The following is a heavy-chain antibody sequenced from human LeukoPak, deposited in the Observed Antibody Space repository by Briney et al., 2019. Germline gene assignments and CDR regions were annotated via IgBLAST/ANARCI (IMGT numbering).Heavy chain of an antibody. CDR3: VRLRRNSDTSGYYYYYDF. Sequence: GGSLRLSCVASGYTFSSFSINWVRQAPGKGLEWVSSISVRSNYKYYADSVRGRFSITRDDARDSLFLQMNSLRAEDTAVYYCVRLRRNSDTSGYYYYYDFWGQGTLVTVSS. V-gene: IGHV3-21*01. J-gene: IGHJ4*02. CDR1: GYTFSSFS. D-gene: IGHD3-22*01. CDR2: ISVRSNYK.